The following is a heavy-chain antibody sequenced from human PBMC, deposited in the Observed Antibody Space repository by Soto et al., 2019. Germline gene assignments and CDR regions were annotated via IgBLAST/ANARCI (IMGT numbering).Heavy chain of an antibody. D-gene: IGHD1-20*01. J-gene: IGHJ6*02. CDR1: EFTFDKYY. CDR3: ARVNWKYYYGFDV. CDR2: IKPDGSEQ. V-gene: IGHV3-7*01. Sequence: EVQLVESGGGLVQPGGSLRLSCAASEFTFDKYYMTWVRQAPGKWPELVANIKPDGSEQYYVDSVKGRFTISSDNANNPLYPQMNSLRAEDTAVYFCARVNWKYYYGFDVWGQATTVTVSS.